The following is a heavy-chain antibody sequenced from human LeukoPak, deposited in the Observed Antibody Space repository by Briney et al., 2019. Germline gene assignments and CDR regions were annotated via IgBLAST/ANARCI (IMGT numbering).Heavy chain of an antibody. CDR2: ISSSSSYI. CDR1: GFTFSSYW. V-gene: IGHV3-21*01. CDR3: ARDRAAAGIGDAFDI. Sequence: PGGSLRLSCAASGFTFSSYWMHWVRQAPGKGLEWVSSISSSSSYIYYADSVKGRFTISRDNAKNSLYLQMNSLRAEDTAVYYCARDRAAAGIGDAFDIWGQGTMVTVSS. J-gene: IGHJ3*02. D-gene: IGHD6-13*01.